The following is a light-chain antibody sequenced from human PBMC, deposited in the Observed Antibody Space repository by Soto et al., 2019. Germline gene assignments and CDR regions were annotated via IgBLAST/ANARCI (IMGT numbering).Light chain of an antibody. CDR2: EGS. J-gene: IGLJ2*01. Sequence: QSALTQPASVSGSPGQSITISCTGTSSDVGSYNLVSWYQQHPGKAPKLMIYEGSKRPSGVSNRFSGSKSGNTASLTISGLQAEDAADYYCCSYAGISTSVFGGGTKLTVL. CDR3: CSYAGISTSV. CDR1: SSDVGSYNL. V-gene: IGLV2-23*01.